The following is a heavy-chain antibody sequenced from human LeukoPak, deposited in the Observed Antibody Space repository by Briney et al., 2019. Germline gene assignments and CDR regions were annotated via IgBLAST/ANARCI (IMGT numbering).Heavy chain of an antibody. CDR3: ARGGIPAYDFWSGYNY. D-gene: IGHD3-3*01. CDR1: GFSVSNNY. CDR2: IYSAGST. J-gene: IGHJ4*02. Sequence: GGSLRLSCAASGFSVSNNYMSWVRQAPGKGLEWVSVIYSAGSTYYADSVKGRFTISRDNSKNTLYLQMNSLRAEDTAVYYCARGGIPAYDFWSGYNYWGQGTLVTVSS. V-gene: IGHV3-53*01.